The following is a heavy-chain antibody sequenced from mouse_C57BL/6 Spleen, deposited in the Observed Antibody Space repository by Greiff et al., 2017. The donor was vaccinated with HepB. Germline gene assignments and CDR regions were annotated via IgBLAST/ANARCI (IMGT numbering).Heavy chain of an antibody. J-gene: IGHJ1*03. D-gene: IGHD1-1*01. Sequence: VHVKQSGAELVKPGASVKLSCTASGFNIKDYYMHWVKQRTEQGLEWIGRIDPEDGETKYAPKFQGKATITADTSSNTAYLQRSSLTSEDTAVYYCARNYGSSYWYFDVWGTGTTVTVSS. CDR2: IDPEDGET. V-gene: IGHV14-2*01. CDR1: GFNIKDYY. CDR3: ARNYGSSYWYFDV.